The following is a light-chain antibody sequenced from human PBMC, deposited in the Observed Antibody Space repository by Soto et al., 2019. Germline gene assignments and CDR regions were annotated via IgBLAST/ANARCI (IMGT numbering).Light chain of an antibody. CDR3: EEYSAYSWR. CDR1: QSISSW. V-gene: IGKV1-5*03. Sequence: DNQMTQSPSTLTASVEDRVTITCRASQSISSWLAWYQQRPGKAPKLLIYKASNLESGVPSRFSGSGSGTEFTLTISSLQPDDFATDYCEEYSAYSWRFGQGTKVDI. CDR2: KAS. J-gene: IGKJ1*01.